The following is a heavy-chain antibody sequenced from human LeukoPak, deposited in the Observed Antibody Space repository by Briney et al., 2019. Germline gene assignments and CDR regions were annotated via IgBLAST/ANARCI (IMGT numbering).Heavy chain of an antibody. CDR3: ARAKMWQQLGISYFDY. D-gene: IGHD6-13*01. Sequence: GGSLRLSCAASGFTFSSYAMSWVRQAPGKGLEWVSAISDSGGSTYYADSVKGRFTISRDNAKNSLYLQMNSLRAEDTALYHCARAKMWQQLGISYFDYWGQGTLVTVSS. CDR1: GFTFSSYA. V-gene: IGHV3-23*01. CDR2: ISDSGGST. J-gene: IGHJ4*02.